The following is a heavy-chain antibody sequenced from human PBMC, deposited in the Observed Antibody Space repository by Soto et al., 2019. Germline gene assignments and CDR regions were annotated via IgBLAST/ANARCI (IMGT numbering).Heavy chain of an antibody. Sequence: AASVKVSCKASGYTFTSYDINWVRQATGQGLEWMGWMNPNSGNTGYAQKFQGRVTMTRNTSISTAYMELSSLRSEDTAVYYCARGGGGSSSFDYYYYMDVWGKGTTVTVSS. CDR1: GYTFTSYD. J-gene: IGHJ6*03. CDR3: ARGGGGSSSFDYYYYMDV. CDR2: MNPNSGNT. D-gene: IGHD6-13*01. V-gene: IGHV1-8*01.